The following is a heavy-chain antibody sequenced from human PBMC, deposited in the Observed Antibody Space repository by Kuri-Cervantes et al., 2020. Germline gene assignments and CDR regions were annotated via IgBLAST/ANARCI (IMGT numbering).Heavy chain of an antibody. J-gene: IGHJ4*02. V-gene: IGHV2-70*16. CDR3: ARMPHE. CDR1: ADSITSYY. Sequence: LRLSCTVSADSITSYYWSWIRQPPGKALEWLARIDWDDDKFYRTSLKTRLAISKDTSKNQVVLTMTNMDPVDTATYYCARMPHEWGQGILVTVSS. CDR2: IDWDDDK.